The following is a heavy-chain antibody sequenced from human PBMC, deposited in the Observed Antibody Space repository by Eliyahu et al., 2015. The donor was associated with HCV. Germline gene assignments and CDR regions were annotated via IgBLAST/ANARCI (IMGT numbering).Heavy chain of an antibody. V-gene: IGHV4-28*01. J-gene: IGHJ4*02. CDR3: ARYDYGDDYFDF. CDR1: NYSISSRHW. CDR2: IYYIGNA. Sequence: QVQLQESGPGLVEPSDTLSLTCGVSNYSISSRHWWAWIRKSPGRGLEWIAYIYYIGNAHYNPSLKSRVTMSVDKSKNQFSLNLRSVTAEDTATYYCARYDYGDDYFDFWGQGTRVTVSS. D-gene: IGHD4-17*01.